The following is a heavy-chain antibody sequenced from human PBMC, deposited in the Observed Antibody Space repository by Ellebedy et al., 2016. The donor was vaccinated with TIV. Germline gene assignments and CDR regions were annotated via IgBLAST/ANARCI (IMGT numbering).Heavy chain of an antibody. J-gene: IGHJ5*02. CDR1: GGSISSSDYY. CDR2: IYYSGNT. V-gene: IGHV4-39*01. D-gene: IGHD6-19*01. CDR3: ARHYTGYSSGWPATFDP. Sequence: MPGGSLRLSCTVSGGSISSSDYYWGWIRQPPGKGLEWIGTIYYSGNTYYNPSLKSRVTIPVDTSKNQFSLKLSSVTAADTAAYYCARHYTGYSSGWPATFDPWGQGTLVTVSS.